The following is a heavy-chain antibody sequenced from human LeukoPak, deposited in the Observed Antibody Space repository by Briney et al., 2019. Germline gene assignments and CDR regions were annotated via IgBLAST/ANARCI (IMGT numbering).Heavy chain of an antibody. Sequence: SETLSLTCTVSVGPISSYYWNWIRQPPGKGLQWIGYIYNSGFTNYNPSLKSRVTISIDMSKNQFSLKLSSVTAADTAMYYCSRGKDYFDYWGQGTLVTVSS. V-gene: IGHV4-59*03. CDR2: IYNSGFT. CDR1: VGPISSYY. J-gene: IGHJ4*02. CDR3: SRGKDYFDY. D-gene: IGHD3-10*01.